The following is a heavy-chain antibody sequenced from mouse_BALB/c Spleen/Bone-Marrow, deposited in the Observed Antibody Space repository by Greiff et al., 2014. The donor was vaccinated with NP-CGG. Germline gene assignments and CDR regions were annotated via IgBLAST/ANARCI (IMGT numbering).Heavy chain of an antibody. D-gene: IGHD4-1*01. CDR1: GFNIKDTY. J-gene: IGHJ4*01. CDR2: IDPANGNT. V-gene: IGHV14-3*02. Sequence: EVQLKQSGAELVKPGASVKLSCTASGFNIKDTYMHWVKQRPEQGLEWIGRIDPANGNTKYDPKFQGKATITADTSSNTAYLQLSSLTSEDTAVYYGARWEYYAMDYWGQGTSVTVSS. CDR3: ARWEYYAMDY.